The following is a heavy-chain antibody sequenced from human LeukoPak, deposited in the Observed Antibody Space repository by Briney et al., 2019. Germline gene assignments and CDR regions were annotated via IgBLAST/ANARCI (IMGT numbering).Heavy chain of an antibody. CDR2: INSDGSST. D-gene: IGHD6-13*01. CDR3: ASIAAAGDFDY. J-gene: IGHJ4*02. CDR1: GFTFSSYW. V-gene: IGHV3-74*01. Sequence: GGSLRLSCAASGFTFSSYWMHWARQAPGKGLVWVSRINSDGSSTSYADSVKGRFTISRDNAKNTLYLQMNSLRAEDTAVYYCASIAAAGDFDYWGQGTLVTVSS.